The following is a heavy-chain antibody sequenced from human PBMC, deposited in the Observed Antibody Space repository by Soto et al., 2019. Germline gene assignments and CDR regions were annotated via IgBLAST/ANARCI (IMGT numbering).Heavy chain of an antibody. CDR2: IYYSGST. D-gene: IGHD5-18*01. V-gene: IGHV4-59*13. Sequence: SATLSLTCTVSGGSISSYYWSWIREPPGKGLEWIGYIYYSGSTNYNPSLKSRVTISVDTSKNQFSLKLSSVTAADTAVYYCARSPTRGYSYGPRGYYFDYWGQGTLVT. CDR1: GGSISSYY. J-gene: IGHJ4*02. CDR3: ARSPTRGYSYGPRGYYFDY.